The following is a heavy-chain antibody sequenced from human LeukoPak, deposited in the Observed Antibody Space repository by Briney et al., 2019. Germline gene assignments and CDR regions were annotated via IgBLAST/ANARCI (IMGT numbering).Heavy chain of an antibody. CDR2: INPHSGDT. CDR1: GYTFIDYY. V-gene: IGHV1-2*02. CDR3: ARPDYYDSSGYYVDNY. J-gene: IGHJ4*02. D-gene: IGHD3-22*01. Sequence: GASVKVSCKASGYTFIDYYMHWVRQAPGQGLEWMGWINPHSGDTNYAQKFQGRVTMTRDTSISTAYMELSRLRSDDTAVYYCARPDYYDSSGYYVDNYWGQGTLVTVSS.